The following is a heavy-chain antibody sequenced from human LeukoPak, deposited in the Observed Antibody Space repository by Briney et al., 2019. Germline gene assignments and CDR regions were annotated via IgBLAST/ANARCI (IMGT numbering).Heavy chain of an antibody. J-gene: IGHJ4*02. CDR3: ARHWAGGGYDHGFDC. D-gene: IGHD5-12*01. V-gene: IGHV4-39*01. Sequence: PSETLSLTCNVSGDSISSNSYYWGWIRQPPGKGLEWIASVSHTGGSHYNRSLKSRVTISADTSENQFSLKLSSVTAADTAVYFCARHWAGGGYDHGFDCWGQGTLVTVFS. CDR1: GDSISSNSYY. CDR2: VSHTGGS.